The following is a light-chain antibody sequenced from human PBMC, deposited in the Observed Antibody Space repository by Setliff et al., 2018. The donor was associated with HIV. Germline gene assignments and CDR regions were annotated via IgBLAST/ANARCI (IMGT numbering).Light chain of an antibody. Sequence: ELPQPPSVSVSPGQTASITCSGDKLGHKYASWYQQKPGQSPVVVMYQDTKRPSGIPERFSGSNSGNTATLTISGTQAMDEADYYCQAWDSTTGVFGTGTKVTVL. CDR1: KLGHKY. V-gene: IGLV3-1*01. CDR2: QDT. CDR3: QAWDSTTGV. J-gene: IGLJ1*01.